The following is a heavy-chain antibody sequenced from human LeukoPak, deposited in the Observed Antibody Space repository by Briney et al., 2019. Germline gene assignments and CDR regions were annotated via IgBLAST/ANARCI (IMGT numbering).Heavy chain of an antibody. CDR1: GFTFDDYG. Sequence: GGSLRLSCAASGFTFDDYGMSWVRQAPGKELEWVSGINWNGGSTGYADSVKGRFTISRDNAKNSLHLQMNSLRAEDTALYYCARGLRLGELSFPLDYWGQGTLVTVSS. J-gene: IGHJ4*02. D-gene: IGHD3-16*02. CDR2: INWNGGST. CDR3: ARGLRLGELSFPLDY. V-gene: IGHV3-20*04.